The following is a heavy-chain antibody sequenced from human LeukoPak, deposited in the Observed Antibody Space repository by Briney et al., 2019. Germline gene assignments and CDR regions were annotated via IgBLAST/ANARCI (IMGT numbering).Heavy chain of an antibody. CDR2: IIPILGIA. CDR1: GGTFSSYA. J-gene: IGHJ4*02. V-gene: IGHV1-69*04. CDR3: ARDLYDSSGYSVNGY. Sequence: SVKVSCKASGGTFSSYAISCVRQAPGQGLEWMVRIIPILGIANYAQKFQGRVTITADKPTSTAYMELSSLRSEDTAVYYCARDLYDSSGYSVNGYWGQGTLVTVSS. D-gene: IGHD3-22*01.